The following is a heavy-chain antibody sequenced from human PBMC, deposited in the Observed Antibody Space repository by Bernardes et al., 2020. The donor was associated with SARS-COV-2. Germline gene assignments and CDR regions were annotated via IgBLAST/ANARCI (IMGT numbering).Heavy chain of an antibody. CDR2: ISYDGSNY. V-gene: IGHV3-30-3*01. Sequence: GSLRLSCAASGLSFSSYAMHWVRQAPGKGLEWVALISYDGSNYYYADSVKGRFTISRDNSKNTVFLQMNSLRAEDTSVYYCVRANIVGAAKYYFDFWGQGTLVTVSS. J-gene: IGHJ4*02. D-gene: IGHD1-26*01. CDR1: GLSFSSYA. CDR3: VRANIVGAAKYYFDF.